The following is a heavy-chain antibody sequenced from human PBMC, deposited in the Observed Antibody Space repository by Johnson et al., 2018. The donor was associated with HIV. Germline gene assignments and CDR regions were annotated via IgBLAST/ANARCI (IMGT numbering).Heavy chain of an antibody. CDR3: ARDTYSSDACDI. Sequence: MQLVESGGGLVQPGGSLRLSCAASGFTFSSYAMSWVRQAPGKGLEWVSAISGSGGSTYYADSVKGRFTISRDNAKNSLYLQMNSLRAEDTALYYCARDTYSSDACDIWGQGTMVTVSS. CDR1: GFTFSSYA. V-gene: IGHV3-23*04. J-gene: IGHJ3*02. D-gene: IGHD4-11*01. CDR2: ISGSGGST.